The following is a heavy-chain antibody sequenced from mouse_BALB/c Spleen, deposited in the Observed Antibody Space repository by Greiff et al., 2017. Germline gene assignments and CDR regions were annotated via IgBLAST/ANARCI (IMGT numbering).Heavy chain of an antibody. CDR2: ISSGGST. CDR3: ARGRDYYGSSRFAY. V-gene: IGHV5-6-5*01. CDR1: GFTFSSYA. D-gene: IGHD1-1*01. Sequence: EVQLVESGGGLVKPGGSLKLSCAASGFTFSSYAMSWVRQTPEKRLEWVASISSGGSTYYPDSVKGRFTISRDNARNILYLQMSSLRSEDTAMYYCARGRDYYGSSRFAYWGQGTLVTVSA. J-gene: IGHJ3*01.